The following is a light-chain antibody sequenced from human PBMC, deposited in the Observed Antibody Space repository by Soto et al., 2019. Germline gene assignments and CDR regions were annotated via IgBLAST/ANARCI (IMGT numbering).Light chain of an antibody. J-gene: IGKJ2*01. CDR2: GSS. V-gene: IGKV3-20*01. CDR3: LQYGSSPPYT. CDR1: QSVSNNY. Sequence: EVVLTQSPGTLSLSPGERATLSCRASQSVSNNYFAWYQQKPGQAPRLLIFGSSDRATGIPDRFSGSGSGTVFPLTISRLEPEDFAVYYCLQYGSSPPYTFGQRAKLQIK.